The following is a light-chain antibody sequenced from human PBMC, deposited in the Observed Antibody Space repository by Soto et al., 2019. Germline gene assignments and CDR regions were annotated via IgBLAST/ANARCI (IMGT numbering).Light chain of an antibody. V-gene: IGLV2-14*01. CDR1: SSDVGFYNY. J-gene: IGLJ1*01. CDR3: SSYAPGSTYV. CDR2: EVD. Sequence: QSALTQPASVSGSPGQSITISCTGTSSDVGFYNYVSWYQQQHPGKAPKLMIYEVDNRPSGVSIRFSGSKSGNTASLTISRLLAEDEADYYCSSYAPGSTYVFGTGTKVTVL.